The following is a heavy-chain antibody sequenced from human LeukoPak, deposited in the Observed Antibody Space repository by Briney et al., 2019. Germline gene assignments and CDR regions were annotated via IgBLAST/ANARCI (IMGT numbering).Heavy chain of an antibody. J-gene: IGHJ6*03. D-gene: IGHD5-18*01. CDR2: ISNDGDT. CDR1: GFTVSSNY. V-gene: IGHV3-66*01. Sequence: GGSLRLSCAASGFTVSSNYMSWVRQGPGKGLECVSVISNDGDTYYADSVKGRFTISRDNAKNSLYLQMNSLRAEDTAVYYCASVGGYSYGYSGYYYYYMDVWGKGTTVTVSS. CDR3: ASVGGYSYGYSGYYYYYMDV.